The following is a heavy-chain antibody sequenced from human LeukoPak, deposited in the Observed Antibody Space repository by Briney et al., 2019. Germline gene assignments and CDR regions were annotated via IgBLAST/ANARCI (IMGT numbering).Heavy chain of an antibody. CDR3: ARAHCSSTSCYYMDV. J-gene: IGHJ6*03. CDR1: GFTFSSYA. V-gene: IGHV3-64*01. Sequence: GRSLRLSCAASGFTFSSYAMHWVRQAPGKGLEYVSAISSNGGSTYYANSVKGRFTISRDNSKNTLYLQMGSLRAEDMAVYYCARAHCSSTSCYYMDVWGKGTTVTVSS. D-gene: IGHD2-2*01. CDR2: ISSNGGST.